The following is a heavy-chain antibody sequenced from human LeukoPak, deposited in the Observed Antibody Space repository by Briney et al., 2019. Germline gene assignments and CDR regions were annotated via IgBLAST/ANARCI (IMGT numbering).Heavy chain of an antibody. CDR1: GFTFSNYA. D-gene: IGHD6-19*01. CDR2: IYSGGST. CDR3: ARGSRSSGWFDY. J-gene: IGHJ4*02. Sequence: GGSLRLSCAASGFTFSNYAMSWVRQAPGKGLEWVSVIYSGGSTYYADSVKGRFTISRDNSKNTLYLQMNSLRAEDTAVYYCARGSRSSGWFDYWGQGTLVTVSS. V-gene: IGHV3-53*01.